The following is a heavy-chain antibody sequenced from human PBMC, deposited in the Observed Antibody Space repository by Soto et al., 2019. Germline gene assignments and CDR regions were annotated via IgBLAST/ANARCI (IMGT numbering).Heavy chain of an antibody. V-gene: IGHV3-74*01. CDR1: GFAFSGYW. Sequence: GGSLRLSCAASGFAFSGYWMHWVRQVPGKGLVWVSRINGDGSGISYADPVKGRFTISRDNAKNTLYLRMNSLRVEDTAVYYCARATVTTFVDYWGQGALVTVSS. D-gene: IGHD4-17*01. J-gene: IGHJ4*02. CDR2: INGDGSGI. CDR3: ARATVTTFVDY.